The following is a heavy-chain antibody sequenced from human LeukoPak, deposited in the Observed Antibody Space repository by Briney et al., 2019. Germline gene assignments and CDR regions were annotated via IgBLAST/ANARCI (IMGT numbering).Heavy chain of an antibody. CDR2: MYSSGST. J-gene: IGHJ4*02. Sequence: PSETLSLTCTVSGGSISGYYWNWIRQPAGKGLEWIGRMYSSGSTCYNPSLTSRVTMSVDTSENQFSLNLNSVTAADTAFYYCARGRAYYDSSGFFNYWGQGILVTVSS. CDR3: ARGRAYYDSSGFFNY. CDR1: GGSISGYY. D-gene: IGHD3-22*01. V-gene: IGHV4-4*07.